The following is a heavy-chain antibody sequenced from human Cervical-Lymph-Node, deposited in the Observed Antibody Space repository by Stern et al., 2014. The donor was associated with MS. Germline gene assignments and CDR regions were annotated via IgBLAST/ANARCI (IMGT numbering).Heavy chain of an antibody. D-gene: IGHD6-19*01. J-gene: IGHJ4*02. V-gene: IGHV1-2*06. CDR3: ARDLVGSGWSMDS. Sequence: QLVQSGAEVKKPGTSVKVSCKASGYTFIDYYMQWVRQGPGQGLEWIGRINPDGGGTTYAQKFQGRVAMTRDTSTSTVYMELTSLTSADTAVYFCARDLVGSGWSMDSWGQGTLVVVST. CDR1: GYTFIDYY. CDR2: INPDGGGT.